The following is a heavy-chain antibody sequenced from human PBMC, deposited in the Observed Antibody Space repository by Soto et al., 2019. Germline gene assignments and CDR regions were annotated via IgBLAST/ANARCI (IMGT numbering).Heavy chain of an antibody. Sequence: QLQLQESGSGLVKPSQTLSLTCAVSGGSISSGGYSWSWIRQPPGKGLEWIGYIYHSGSTYYNPSLRSRVTISGDRSKNQCSLKLSSVTAADTAVYYCASERGAVTIHWGQGTLVTVSS. J-gene: IGHJ4*02. CDR2: IYHSGST. CDR3: ASERGAVTIH. V-gene: IGHV4-30-2*01. D-gene: IGHD4-17*01. CDR1: GGSISSGGYS.